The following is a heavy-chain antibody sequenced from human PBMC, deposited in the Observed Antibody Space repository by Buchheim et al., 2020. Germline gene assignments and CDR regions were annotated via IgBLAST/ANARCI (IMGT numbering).Heavy chain of an antibody. CDR3: AKDLSYGDYYFDY. V-gene: IGHV3-30*18. CDR2: ISYDGSNK. D-gene: IGHD4-17*01. CDR1: GFTFSSYG. Sequence: QVQLVESGGGVVQPGRSLRLSCAASGFTFSSYGMHWVRQAPGKGLEWVAVISYDGSNKYYADSVKGRFTISRDNSKNKLYLQMNSLRAEDTAVYYCAKDLSYGDYYFDYWGQGTL. J-gene: IGHJ4*02.